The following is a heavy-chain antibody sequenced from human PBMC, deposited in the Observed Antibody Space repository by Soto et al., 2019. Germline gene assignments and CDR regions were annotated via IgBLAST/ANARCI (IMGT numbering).Heavy chain of an antibody. J-gene: IGHJ6*03. CDR3: VGYCSSTSCYRNYYYMDV. V-gene: IGHV1-24*01. D-gene: IGHD2-2*01. CDR1: GYTLTELS. Sequence: ASVKVSCKVSGYTLTELSMHWVRQAPGKGLEWMGGFDPEDGETIYAQKFQGRVTMTEDTSTDKAYMELSSLRSEDTAVYYCVGYCSSTSCYRNYYYMDVWGKGTTVTVSS. CDR2: FDPEDGET.